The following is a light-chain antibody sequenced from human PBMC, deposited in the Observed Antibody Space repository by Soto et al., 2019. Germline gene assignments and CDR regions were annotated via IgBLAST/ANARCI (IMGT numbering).Light chain of an antibody. Sequence: DIQMTQSPSSLSASLGDRVTITCRASQSISSYLNWYQQKPGKAPKLLIYAASSLPSVVPSRFSGSGSGTDFTLTISSLQPEDFATYYCQQSYSTPLTFGGGTKVEIK. V-gene: IGKV1-39*01. CDR2: AAS. CDR1: QSISSY. J-gene: IGKJ4*01. CDR3: QQSYSTPLT.